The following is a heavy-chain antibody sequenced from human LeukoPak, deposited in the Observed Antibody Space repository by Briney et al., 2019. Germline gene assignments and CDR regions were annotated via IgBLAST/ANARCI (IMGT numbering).Heavy chain of an antibody. J-gene: IGHJ2*01. V-gene: IGHV4-59*08. D-gene: IGHD2-15*01. CDR1: GGSISSYY. CDR2: IYYSGST. Sequence: SETLSLTCTVSGGSISSYYWSWIRQPPGKGLEWIGYIYYSGSTNYNPSLKSRVTVSVDTSKNQFSLKLSSVTAADTAVYYCASPAEKARGSYWYFDLWGRGTLVTVSS. CDR3: ASPAEKARGSYWYFDL.